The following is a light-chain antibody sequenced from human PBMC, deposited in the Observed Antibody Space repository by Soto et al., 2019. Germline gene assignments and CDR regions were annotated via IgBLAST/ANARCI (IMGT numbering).Light chain of an antibody. J-gene: IGLJ2*01. V-gene: IGLV2-14*01. CDR2: TVS. CDR3: SSYTSTAVV. CDR1: SSDVGGYIH. Sequence: QSALTHPASVSGTPGQSITISCTGTSSDVGGYIHVSWYQQHPGKAPKLMIYTVSNRPSGVSNRFSGSKSGNTASLSISGLQAEDEAEYYCSSYTSTAVVFGGGTKVTVL.